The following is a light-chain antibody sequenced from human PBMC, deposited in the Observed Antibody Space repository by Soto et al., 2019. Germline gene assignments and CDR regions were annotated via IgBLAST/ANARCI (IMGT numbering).Light chain of an antibody. CDR1: QGINNY. CDR2: AAS. CDR3: QHYNSYSEA. V-gene: IGKV1-27*01. Sequence: DIQVPHSPSSLSASVGTRCTITCRASQGINNYLAWYQQKPGQLPKLLIQAASTLQSGVPSRFSGSGSGTEFTLTISCLQPDDFATYYCQHYNSYSEAFGQGTKVDNK. J-gene: IGKJ1*01.